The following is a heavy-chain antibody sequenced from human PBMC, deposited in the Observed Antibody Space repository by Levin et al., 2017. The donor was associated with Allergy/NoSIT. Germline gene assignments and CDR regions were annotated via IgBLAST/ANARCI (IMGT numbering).Heavy chain of an antibody. CDR1: GFTFSGSA. V-gene: IGHV3-73*01. D-gene: IGHD3-3*01. CDR3: NVAGFWSGSPRDYYYYGMDV. J-gene: IGHJ6*02. Sequence: GESLKISCAASGFTFSGSAMHWVRQASGKGLEWVGRIRSKANSYATAYAASVKGRFTISRDDSKNTAYLQMNSLKTEDTAVYYCNVAGFWSGSPRDYYYYGMDVWGQGTTVTVSS. CDR2: IRSKANSYAT.